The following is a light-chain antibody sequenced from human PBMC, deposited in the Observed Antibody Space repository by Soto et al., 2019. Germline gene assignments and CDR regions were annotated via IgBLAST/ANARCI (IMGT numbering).Light chain of an antibody. Sequence: EFVLTQSPGTLSLSPGERATRSCRASQTVRNNYLAWYQQKPGQAPRLLIYDASSRATGIPDRFSGGGSGTDFTLTISDVQPEDFALYYCHQRQSWPRTFGQGTKVDI. CDR3: HQRQSWPRT. CDR2: DAS. CDR1: QTVRNNY. J-gene: IGKJ1*01. V-gene: IGKV3D-20*02.